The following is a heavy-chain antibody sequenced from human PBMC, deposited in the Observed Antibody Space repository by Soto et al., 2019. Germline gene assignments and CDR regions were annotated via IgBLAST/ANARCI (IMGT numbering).Heavy chain of an antibody. V-gene: IGHV1-2*04. Sequence: GASVKVSCKASGYTFTGYYMHWVRQAPGQGLEWMGWINPNSGGTNYAQKFQGWVTMTRDTSISTAYMELSRLRSDDTAVYYCARDRRAVAGPGGPYCYYYGMDVWGQGTTVTVSS. D-gene: IGHD6-19*01. J-gene: IGHJ6*02. CDR2: INPNSGGT. CDR3: ARDRRAVAGPGGPYCYYYGMDV. CDR1: GYTFTGYY.